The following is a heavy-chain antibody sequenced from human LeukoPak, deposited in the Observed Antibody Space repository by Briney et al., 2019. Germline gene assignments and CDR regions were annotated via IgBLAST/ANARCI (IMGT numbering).Heavy chain of an antibody. J-gene: IGHJ4*02. V-gene: IGHV1-46*01. CDR1: GYTFTSYY. CDR3: ARDLLGTAIVTAPGRLSY. Sequence: ASVKVSCKASGYTFTSYYIHLVRQAPGQGLEWMGIINPSGGSTTYAQKFQGRVTMTRDTSTSTVYMDLSSLRSEDTAVYYCARDLLGTAIVTAPGRLSYWGQGTLVIVSS. CDR2: INPSGGST. D-gene: IGHD5-18*01.